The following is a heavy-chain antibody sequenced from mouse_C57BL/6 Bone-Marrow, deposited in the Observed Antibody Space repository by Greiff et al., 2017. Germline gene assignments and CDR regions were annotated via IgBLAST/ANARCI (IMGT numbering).Heavy chain of an antibody. D-gene: IGHD2-2*01. CDR2: IHPSDSDT. CDR3: AMGGYYGYFAWFAY. CDR1: GYTFTSYW. Sequence: VKLQQPGAELVKPGASVKVSCKASGYTFTSYWMHWVKQRPGQGLEWIGRIHPSDSDTNYNQKFKGKATLTVDKSSSTAYMQLSSLTSEDSAAYYCAMGGYYGYFAWFAYWGQGTLVTVSA. J-gene: IGHJ3*01. V-gene: IGHV1-74*01.